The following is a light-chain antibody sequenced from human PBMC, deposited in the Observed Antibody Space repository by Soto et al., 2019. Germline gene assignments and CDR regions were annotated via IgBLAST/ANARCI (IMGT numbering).Light chain of an antibody. V-gene: IGKV3-15*01. CDR3: QQYHHWPPIT. CDR2: GAS. J-gene: IGKJ5*01. Sequence: EIVMTQSPATLSVSPGERATLSCRASQSVSSNLAWYQQKPCQAPRLLIYGASTRATGIPARFSGSGSGTEFTLTISSLQSEDFAVYYCQQYHHWPPITFGQGTRLEI. CDR1: QSVSSN.